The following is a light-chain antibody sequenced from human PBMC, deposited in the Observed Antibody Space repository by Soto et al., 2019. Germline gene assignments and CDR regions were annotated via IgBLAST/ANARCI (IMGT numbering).Light chain of an antibody. CDR2: EDN. CDR3: ATWDSSLSVGV. J-gene: IGLJ1*01. V-gene: IGLV1-51*02. CDR1: SSNIENNY. Sequence: QSALTQPPSVSASPGQRVTISCSGSSSNIENNYVSWYRQLPGTAPNLLIYEDNKRPSGIPDRFSGSKSGTSATLGITGLETGDEADYYCATWDSSLSVGVFGTGTRVTVL.